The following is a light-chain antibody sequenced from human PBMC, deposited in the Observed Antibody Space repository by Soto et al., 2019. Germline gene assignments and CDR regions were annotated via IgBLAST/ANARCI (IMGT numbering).Light chain of an antibody. CDR2: KAS. CDR1: QSLGNS. V-gene: IGKV1-5*03. J-gene: IGKJ2*01. Sequence: DIQMTQSPSTLSASVGDRVTITCRASQSLGNSLAWYQQKPVKAPKLLIYKASSSESGVPSRFSGSGSGAESTLTISSLQPDDFASYYYQHYNSYPVTFGQGTKLEIK. CDR3: QHYNSYPVT.